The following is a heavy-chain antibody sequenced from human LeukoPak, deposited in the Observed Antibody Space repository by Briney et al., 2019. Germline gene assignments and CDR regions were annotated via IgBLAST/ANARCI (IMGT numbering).Heavy chain of an antibody. J-gene: IGHJ4*02. Sequence: GGSLRLSCAASGFTFSSYWMSWVRQAPGKGLEWVANIKEDGSEKYYADSVKGRFAISRDNAKNSLYLQMNSLRAEDTAVYYCADGEGRPLNYWGRGILVTVSS. CDR2: IKEDGSEK. D-gene: IGHD3-3*01. CDR3: ADGEGRPLNY. V-gene: IGHV3-7*01. CDR1: GFTFSSYW.